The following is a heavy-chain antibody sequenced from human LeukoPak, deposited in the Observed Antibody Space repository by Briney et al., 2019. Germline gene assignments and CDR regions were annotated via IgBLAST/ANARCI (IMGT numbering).Heavy chain of an antibody. Sequence: SETLSLTCTVSGGSISSYYWSWIRQPPGKGLEWIGEINHSGSTNYNPSLKSRVTISVDTSKNQFSLKLSSVTAADTAVYYCARGYSSSPRLFRYWGQGTLVTVSS. CDR2: INHSGST. J-gene: IGHJ4*02. CDR1: GGSISSYY. CDR3: ARGYSSSPRLFRY. V-gene: IGHV4-34*01. D-gene: IGHD6-6*01.